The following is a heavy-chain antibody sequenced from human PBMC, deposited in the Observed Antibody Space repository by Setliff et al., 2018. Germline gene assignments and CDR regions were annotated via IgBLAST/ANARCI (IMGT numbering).Heavy chain of an antibody. J-gene: IGHJ6*01. CDR2: IYYSGST. Sequence: ASETLSLTCTVSGGSISSSRYYWGWIRQPPGKGLEWIGSIYYSGSTYYNPSLKSRVTISVDTSKNQFSLKLSSVTAADTAVYYCARVSGMGSPPYYYYYYGMDVG. D-gene: IGHD6-25*01. CDR3: ARVSGMGSPPYYYYYYGMDV. CDR1: GGSISSSRYY. V-gene: IGHV4-39*07.